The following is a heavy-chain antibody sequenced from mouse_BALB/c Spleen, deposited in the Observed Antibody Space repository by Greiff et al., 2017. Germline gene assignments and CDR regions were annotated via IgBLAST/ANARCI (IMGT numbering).Heavy chain of an antibody. J-gene: IGHJ2*01. D-gene: IGHD2-1*01. Sequence: QVQLQQSGPELVKPGASVKISCKASGYAFSSSWMNWVKQRPGQGLEWIGRIYPGDGDTNYNGKFKGKATLTADKSSSTAYMQLSSLTSVDSAVYFCARENGNLYFDYWGQGTTLTVSS. CDR1: GYAFSSSW. V-gene: IGHV1-82*01. CDR2: IYPGDGDT. CDR3: ARENGNLYFDY.